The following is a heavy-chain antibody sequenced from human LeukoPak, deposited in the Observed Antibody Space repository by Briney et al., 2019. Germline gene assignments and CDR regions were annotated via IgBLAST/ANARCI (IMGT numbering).Heavy chain of an antibody. CDR2: INLSGGST. Sequence: ASVKVSCKASGYTFTSYHMHWVRQAPGQGLEWMGLINLSGGSTTYAQRFQGRVTLTRDTSTSTVYMELSSLRSEDTAVYYCARDHVDDIPMIKDYWGQGTLVTVSS. D-gene: IGHD2-8*01. V-gene: IGHV1-46*01. CDR3: ARDHVDDIPMIKDY. J-gene: IGHJ4*02. CDR1: GYTFTSYH.